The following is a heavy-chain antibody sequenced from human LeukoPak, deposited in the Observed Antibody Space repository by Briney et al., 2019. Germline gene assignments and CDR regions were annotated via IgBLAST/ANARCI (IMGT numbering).Heavy chain of an antibody. CDR2: IKQDGSEK. D-gene: IGHD6-13*01. V-gene: IGHV3-7*01. CDR1: GFTFSSYW. CDR3: AREYSRSTQNWFDP. Sequence: GGSLRLSCAASGFTFSSYWMSWVRQAPGKGLEGVANIKQDGSEKYYVDSVKGRFTISRDNAKNSLYLQMNTLRVEDTAVYYCAREYSRSTQNWFDPWGQGTLVTVSS. J-gene: IGHJ5*02.